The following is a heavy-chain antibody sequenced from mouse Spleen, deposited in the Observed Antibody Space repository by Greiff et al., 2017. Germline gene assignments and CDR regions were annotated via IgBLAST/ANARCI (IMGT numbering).Heavy chain of an antibody. CDR2: INPGSGGT. V-gene: IGHV1-54*01. CDR1: GYAFTNYL. J-gene: IGHJ4*01. D-gene: IGHD1-2*01. Sequence: QVQLQQSGAELVRPGTSVKVSCKASGYAFTNYLIEWVKQRPGQGLEWIGVINPGSGGTNYNEKFKGKATLTADKSSSTAYMQLSSLTSDDSAVYFCAIGGTTAKSAMDYWGQGTSVTVSS. CDR3: AIGGTTAKSAMDY.